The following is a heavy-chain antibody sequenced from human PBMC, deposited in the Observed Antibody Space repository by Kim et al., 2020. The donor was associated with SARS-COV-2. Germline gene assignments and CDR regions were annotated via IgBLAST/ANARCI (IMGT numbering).Heavy chain of an antibody. V-gene: IGHV3-23*01. CDR3: ARGATVITRNLDY. Sequence: YYADTVKGQFSISRDNPKNTLELQMDGLRIEDTAVYYCARGATVITRNLDYWGQGTLVTVSS. D-gene: IGHD4-17*01. J-gene: IGHJ4*02.